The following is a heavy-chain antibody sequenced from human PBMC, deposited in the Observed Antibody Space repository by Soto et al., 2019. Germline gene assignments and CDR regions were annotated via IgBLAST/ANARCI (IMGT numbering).Heavy chain of an antibody. CDR3: ARDRGYSGYDYAPTRD. J-gene: IGHJ4*02. Sequence: QVQLVESGGGVVQPGRSLRLSCAASGFTFSSYAMHWVRQAPGKWLEWVAVISYDGSNKYYADSVKGRFTISRDNSKNTLYLQMNSLRAEDTAVYYCARDRGYSGYDYAPTRDWGQGTLVTVSS. V-gene: IGHV3-30-3*01. CDR1: GFTFSSYA. CDR2: ISYDGSNK. D-gene: IGHD5-12*01.